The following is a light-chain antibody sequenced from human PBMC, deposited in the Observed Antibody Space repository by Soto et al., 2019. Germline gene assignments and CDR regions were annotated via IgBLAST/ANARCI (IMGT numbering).Light chain of an antibody. CDR3: QQLNSYPVA. J-gene: IGKJ5*01. CDR2: KAS. Sequence: QVNQSPSPLSASVGEKITINCRASQSISRCLAWYQHKPGKAPKLLIYKASTLKSGVPSRFTGSGSGTDFTLTISGLQPADFATYYCQQLNSYPVAFGQGARLEIK. V-gene: IGKV1-9*01. CDR1: QSISRC.